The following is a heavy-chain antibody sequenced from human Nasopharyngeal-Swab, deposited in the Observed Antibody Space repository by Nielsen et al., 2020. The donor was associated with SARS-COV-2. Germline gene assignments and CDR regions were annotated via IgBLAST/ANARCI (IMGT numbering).Heavy chain of an antibody. CDR1: GFTFSGSA. D-gene: IGHD2-8*02. CDR2: IRSKANSYAT. J-gene: IGHJ4*02. Sequence: GGSLRLSCAASGFTFSGSAMHWVRQASGKGLEWVGRIRSKANSYATAYAASVKGRFTISRDDSKNTAYLQMNSLKTEDTAVYYCTGGVIMVRHWGQGTLVTVSS. CDR3: TGGVIMVRH. V-gene: IGHV3-73*01.